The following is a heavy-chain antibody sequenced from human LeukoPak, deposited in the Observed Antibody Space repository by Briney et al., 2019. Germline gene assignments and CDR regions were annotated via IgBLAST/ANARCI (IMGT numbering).Heavy chain of an antibody. D-gene: IGHD3-10*01. CDR2: IYTSGST. Sequence: SETLSLTCTVSGGSISSYYWSWIRQPAGKGLEWIGRIYTSGSTNYNPSLKSRVTISVDTSKNQFSLKLSSVTAADTAVYYCARTEIHGEYNWFDPWGQGTLVTVSS. J-gene: IGHJ5*02. CDR1: GGSISSYY. CDR3: ARTEIHGEYNWFDP. V-gene: IGHV4-4*07.